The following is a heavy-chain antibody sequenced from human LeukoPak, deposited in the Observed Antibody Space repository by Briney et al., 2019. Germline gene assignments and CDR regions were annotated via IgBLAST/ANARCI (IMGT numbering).Heavy chain of an antibody. CDR3: ASDHRYAFDN. CDR1: GFKFIDYS. J-gene: IGHJ4*01. Sequence: PGGSLRLSCAASGFKFIDYSMNWVRQAPGKGLEWISYIGISRGNTKYADSVKGRFTISRDKARNSLYLQMNSLRVEDTAVYYCASDHRYAFDNWGHGTLVTV. D-gene: IGHD5-12*01. CDR2: IGISRGNT. V-gene: IGHV3-48*01.